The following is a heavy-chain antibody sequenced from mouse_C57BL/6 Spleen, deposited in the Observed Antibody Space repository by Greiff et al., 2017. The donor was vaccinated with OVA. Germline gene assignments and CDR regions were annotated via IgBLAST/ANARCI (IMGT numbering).Heavy chain of an antibody. V-gene: IGHV1-61*01. D-gene: IGHD1-1*01. CDR2: IYPSDSET. Sequence: QVQLQQPGAELVRPGSSVKLSCKASGYTFTSYWMDWVKQRPGQGLEWIGSIYPSDSETHYNQKFKDKATLTVDKSSSTAYMQLSSLTSEDSAVYYCARWGYGSRGYFDVWGTGTTVTVSS. CDR1: GYTFTSYW. J-gene: IGHJ1*03. CDR3: ARWGYGSRGYFDV.